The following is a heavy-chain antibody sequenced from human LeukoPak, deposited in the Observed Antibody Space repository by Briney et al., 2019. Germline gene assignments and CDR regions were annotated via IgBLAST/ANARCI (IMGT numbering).Heavy chain of an antibody. D-gene: IGHD2-15*01. CDR1: GFTFSSYW. J-gene: IGHJ4*02. Sequence: GGSLRLSCAASGFTFSSYWMSWVRQAPGKGLEWVANIKQDGSEKYCVDSVKGRFTISRDNAKNSLYLQMNSLRAEDTAVYYCAMGYCSGGSCYAFDYWGQGTLVTVSS. V-gene: IGHV3-7*01. CDR2: IKQDGSEK. CDR3: AMGYCSGGSCYAFDY.